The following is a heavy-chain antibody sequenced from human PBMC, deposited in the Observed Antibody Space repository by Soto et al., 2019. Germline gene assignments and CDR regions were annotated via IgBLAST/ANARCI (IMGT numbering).Heavy chain of an antibody. Sequence: QVQLVQSGAEVKKPGSSVKVSCKASGGTFSSYAISWVRQAPGQGLEWMGGITPIFGTANYAQTFQGRVTITADESTRTAYMELSSLRSEDTALYDCATRYSDGPEDFGSLSYWGKGTLVTVSA. V-gene: IGHV1-69*12. J-gene: IGHJ4*02. CDR1: GGTFSSYA. D-gene: IGHD5-18*01. CDR3: ATRYSDGPEDFGSLSY. CDR2: ITPIFGTA.